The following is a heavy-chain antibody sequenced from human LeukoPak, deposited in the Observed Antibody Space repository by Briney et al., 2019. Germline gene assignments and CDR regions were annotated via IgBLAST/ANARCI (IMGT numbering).Heavy chain of an antibody. V-gene: IGHV4-39*01. CDR1: GGSISSSSYC. D-gene: IGHD4-17*01. J-gene: IGHJ4*02. CDR3: ARQSSRYYGSTPDY. CDR2: IYYSGST. Sequence: SETLSLTCTVSGGSISSSSYCWGWIRQPPGKGLEWIGSIYYSGSTYYNPSLKSRVTISVDTSKNQFSLKLSSVTAADTAVYYCARQSSRYYGSTPDYWGQGTLVTVSS.